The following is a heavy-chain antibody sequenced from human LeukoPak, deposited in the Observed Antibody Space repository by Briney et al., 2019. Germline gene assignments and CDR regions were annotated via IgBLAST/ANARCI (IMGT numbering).Heavy chain of an antibody. CDR2: ISGSGGST. Sequence: TGGSLRLSCAASGFTFNTYAMSWVRQAPGKGLEWVSAISGSGGSTYSADSVKGRFTISRDNSKNTLYLQMNSLRVEDTAVYYCARKPMIVVVADHWGQGTLVTVSS. J-gene: IGHJ4*02. CDR1: GFTFNTYA. V-gene: IGHV3-23*01. D-gene: IGHD3-22*01. CDR3: ARKPMIVVVADH.